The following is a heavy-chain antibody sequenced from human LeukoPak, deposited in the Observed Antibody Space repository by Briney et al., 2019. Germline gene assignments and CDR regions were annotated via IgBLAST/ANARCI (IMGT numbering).Heavy chain of an antibody. J-gene: IGHJ3*01. V-gene: IGHV3-33*06. CDR2: IWYDGSNK. D-gene: IGHD3-22*01. CDR1: GFTFSSYG. CDR3: AKAIRIGYYYDSSGYSP. Sequence: RSLRLSCAASGFTFSSYGMHWVRQAPGKGLEWVAVIWYDGSNKYYADSVKGRFTISRDNSKNTLYLQMNSLGAEDTAVYYCAKAIRIGYYYDSSGYSPWGQGTMVTVSS.